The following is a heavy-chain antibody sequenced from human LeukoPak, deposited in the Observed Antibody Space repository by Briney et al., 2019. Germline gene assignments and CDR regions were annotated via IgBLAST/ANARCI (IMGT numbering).Heavy chain of an antibody. V-gene: IGHV3-30*04. CDR3: AKWKYSNSGIDDY. D-gene: IGHD6-6*01. Sequence: GGSLRLSCAASGFTFSSYAMHWVRQAPGKGLEWVAVISYDGSNKYYADSVKGRFTVSRDNAKNSLFLHMNSLRAEDTAVYYCAKWKYSNSGIDDYWGQGTLVTVSS. CDR1: GFTFSSYA. J-gene: IGHJ4*02. CDR2: ISYDGSNK.